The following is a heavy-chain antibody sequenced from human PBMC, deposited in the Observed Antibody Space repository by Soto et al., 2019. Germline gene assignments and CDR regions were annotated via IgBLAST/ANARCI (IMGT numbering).Heavy chain of an antibody. CDR3: ARVEASGWSADF. V-gene: IGHV3-48*02. Sequence: EVRLVEFGGGLVQPGGSLRLSCSVSGFTFSSYSIHWVRQAPGKGLERISYISSTSHAIHYADSVRGPFTVSRDNDKNSAYLQMNSLTDEDTAIYHCARVEASGWSADFWGQGARVTVSS. CDR2: ISSTSHAI. J-gene: IGHJ4*02. CDR1: GFTFSSYS. D-gene: IGHD6-19*01.